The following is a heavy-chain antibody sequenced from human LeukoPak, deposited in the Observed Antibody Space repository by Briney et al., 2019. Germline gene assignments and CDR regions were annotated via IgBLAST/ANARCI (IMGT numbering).Heavy chain of an antibody. J-gene: IGHJ6*04. CDR1: GFPFSSYA. CDR2: ISSSGSTI. Sequence: GALRLSCAASGFPFSSYAMNWVRQAPGKGLEWVSYISSSGSTIYYADSVKGRFTISRDNAKNSLYLQMNSLRAEDTAVYYCAELGITMIGGVWGKGTTVTISS. V-gene: IGHV3-48*03. CDR3: AELGITMIGGV. D-gene: IGHD3-10*02.